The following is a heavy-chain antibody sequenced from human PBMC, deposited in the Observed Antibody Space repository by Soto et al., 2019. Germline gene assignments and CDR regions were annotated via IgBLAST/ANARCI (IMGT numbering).Heavy chain of an antibody. V-gene: IGHV2-5*02. CDR1: GFSLRTSGLG. J-gene: IGHJ4*02. CDR3: ARSDGYYYYFDY. Sequence: QITLKESGPALVKPTQTLTLTCTFSGFSLRTSGLGVGWIRQPPGKALEWLALIYWDCDKRYSPSLKSRLTITKDTSKNQVVLTVTNMDPVDSATYYCARSDGYYYYFDYWGQGTLVTVSS. CDR2: IYWDCDK. D-gene: IGHD5-12*01.